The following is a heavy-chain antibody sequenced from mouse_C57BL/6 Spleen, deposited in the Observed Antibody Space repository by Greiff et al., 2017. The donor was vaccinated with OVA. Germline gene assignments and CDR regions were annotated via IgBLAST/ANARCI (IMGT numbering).Heavy chain of an antibody. CDR3: TRLDYEEYAMDY. V-gene: IGHV6-6*01. Sequence: DVMLVESGGGLVQPGGSMKLSCAASGFTFSDAWMDWVRQSPEKGLEWVAEIRNKANNHATYYAESVKGRFTISRDDSKSSVYLQMNSLRAEDTGIYYCTRLDYEEYAMDYWGQGTSVTVSS. J-gene: IGHJ4*01. CDR2: IRNKANNHAT. CDR1: GFTFSDAW. D-gene: IGHD6-5*01.